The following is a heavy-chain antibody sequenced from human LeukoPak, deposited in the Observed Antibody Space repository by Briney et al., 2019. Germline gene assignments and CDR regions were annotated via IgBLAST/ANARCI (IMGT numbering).Heavy chain of an antibody. V-gene: IGHV1-2*02. CDR1: GYTFTGYY. J-gene: IGHJ4*02. CDR2: INPNSGGT. CDR3: AYGPGSYSEY. D-gene: IGHD3-10*01. Sequence: ASVKVSCKASGYTFTGYYMHWVRQAPGQGLEWMGWINPNSGGTNYAQKLQGRVTMTRDTSISTPYMELSRLRSDDTAVYYCAYGPGSYSEYWGQGTLVTVSS.